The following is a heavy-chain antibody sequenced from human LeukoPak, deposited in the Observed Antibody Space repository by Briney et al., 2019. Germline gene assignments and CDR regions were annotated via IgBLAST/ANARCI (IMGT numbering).Heavy chain of an antibody. D-gene: IGHD6-6*01. J-gene: IGHJ5*02. CDR3: ARDGEYSSSGFNWFDP. CDR2: IYTSGST. Sequence: PSETLSLTCTVSGGSISSGSYYWSWIRQPAGKGLEWIGRIYTSGSTNYNPSLKSRVTISVDTSKNQFPLKLSSVTAADTAVYYCARDGEYSSSGFNWFDPWGQGTLVTVSS. V-gene: IGHV4-61*02. CDR1: GGSISSGSYY.